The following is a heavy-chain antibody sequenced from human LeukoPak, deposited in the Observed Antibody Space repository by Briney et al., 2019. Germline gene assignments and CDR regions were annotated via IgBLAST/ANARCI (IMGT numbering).Heavy chain of an antibody. CDR2: INPDGTII. CDR3: AKDLSWNTADR. Sequence: PGGSLRLSCVGYGFTYTDYWMHWFRQAPGKGPVWVSRINPDGTIIDYADSVKGRFSISRDNAKNLLYLQMNGLRADDTAVYYCAKDLSWNTADRWGQGILVTVSS. V-gene: IGHV3-74*01. J-gene: IGHJ5*02. CDR1: GFTYTDYW. D-gene: IGHD5-18*01.